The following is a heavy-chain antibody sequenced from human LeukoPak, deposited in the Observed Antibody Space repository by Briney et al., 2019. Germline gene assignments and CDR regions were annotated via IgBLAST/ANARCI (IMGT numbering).Heavy chain of an antibody. D-gene: IGHD1-26*01. CDR3: AALSGVGVKIGFDH. J-gene: IGHJ4*02. Sequence: GGSLRLSCAASGFTVSSNHMNWVRQALGKGLEWVSIIYYGGNTFYADSVKGRFTISRDNSKNTLYLQINSLRAEDTAVYYCAALSGVGVKIGFDHWGQGALVVVSS. CDR1: GFTVSSNH. V-gene: IGHV3-66*01. CDR2: IYYGGNT.